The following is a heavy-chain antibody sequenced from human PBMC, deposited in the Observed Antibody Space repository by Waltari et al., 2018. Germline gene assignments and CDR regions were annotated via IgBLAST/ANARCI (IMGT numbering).Heavy chain of an antibody. CDR3: ARVPIAAAGKFDY. Sequence: QVQLQESGPGLVKPSGTLSLTCAVSGGSISSSNWWSWVRQPPGKGLEWIGAIYHRRSTNYNPSLKSRGTISVDKSKNQFSLKLSSVTAADTAVYYCARVPIAAAGKFDYWGQGTLVTVSS. D-gene: IGHD6-13*01. V-gene: IGHV4-4*02. CDR1: GGSISSSNW. J-gene: IGHJ4*02. CDR2: IYHRRST.